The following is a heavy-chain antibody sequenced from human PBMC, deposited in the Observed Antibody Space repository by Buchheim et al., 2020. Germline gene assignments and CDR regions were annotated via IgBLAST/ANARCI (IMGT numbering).Heavy chain of an antibody. V-gene: IGHV3-74*01. CDR1: GFTFSSDW. Sequence: EERLVESGGGLGQPGGSLRLSCAASGFTFSSDWMHWVRQAPGKGLVWVSRITPDGSDTTYADSVKGRFTISRDNGRNTLYLQMNSLRGEDTAIYYCTRSANFFRGMDVWGQGTT. CDR3: TRSANFFRGMDV. CDR2: ITPDGSDT. J-gene: IGHJ6*02. D-gene: IGHD2-15*01.